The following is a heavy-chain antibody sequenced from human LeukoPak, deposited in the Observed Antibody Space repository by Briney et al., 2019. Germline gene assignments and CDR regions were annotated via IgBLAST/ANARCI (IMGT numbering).Heavy chain of an antibody. V-gene: IGHV4-39*07. CDR1: GGSISSGSYY. CDR2: LYNTGSTDNT. Sequence: PSETLSLTCTVSGGSISSGSYYWSWIRQPAGKGLEWIGRLYNTGSTDNTDSNPSLQSRVTISADTSMNQFSLRLTSVTAADTAVYYCARDFGAGSYRYGMDVWGQGTTVTVSS. J-gene: IGHJ6*02. CDR3: ARDFGAGSYRYGMDV. D-gene: IGHD3-10*01.